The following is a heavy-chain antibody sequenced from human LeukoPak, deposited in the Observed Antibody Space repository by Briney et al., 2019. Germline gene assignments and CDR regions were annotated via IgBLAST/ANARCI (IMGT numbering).Heavy chain of an antibody. V-gene: IGHV1-69*13. CDR1: GGTFSSYA. CDR2: IIPIFGTA. CDR3: ARKDLEGGYCSSTSCYAQDAFDI. Sequence: SVKVSCKASGGTFSSYAISWVRQAPGQGLEWMGGIIPIFGTANYAQKFQGRVTITADESTSTAYMELSSLRSEDTAVYYCARKDLEGGYCSSTSCYAQDAFDIWGQGTMVSVPS. J-gene: IGHJ3*02. D-gene: IGHD2-2*01.